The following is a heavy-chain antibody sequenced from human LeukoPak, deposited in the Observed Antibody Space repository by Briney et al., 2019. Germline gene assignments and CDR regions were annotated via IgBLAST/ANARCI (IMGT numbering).Heavy chain of an antibody. CDR2: IWYDGSDK. CDR3: ARVESSIFGVALPQRTLDV. CDR1: GFTFRNYG. D-gene: IGHD3-3*02. J-gene: IGHJ6*02. Sequence: PGRSLRLSCAASGFTFRNYGMHWVRQAPGKGLEWVAVIWYDGSDKYYADSVKGRFTTSRDKSKNTLYLQMNSLRAEDTAVYYCARVESSIFGVALPQRTLDVWGQGTTVTVSS. V-gene: IGHV3-33*01.